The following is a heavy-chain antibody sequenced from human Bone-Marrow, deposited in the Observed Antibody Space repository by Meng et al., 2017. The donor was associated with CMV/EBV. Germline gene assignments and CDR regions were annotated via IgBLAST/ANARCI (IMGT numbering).Heavy chain of an antibody. CDR3: AKDAPTSATTWYPFDS. D-gene: IGHD6-13*01. CDR1: GFTFSSYA. J-gene: IGHJ4*02. Sequence: GGSLRLSCAASGFTFSSYAMAWVRQAPGKGLEWVSAISGSGGNTYYAGSVKGRFTISRDNSKNTLYLQINSLRAEDTALYYCAKDAPTSATTWYPFDSWGQGTLVTVSS. V-gene: IGHV3-23*01. CDR2: ISGSGGNT.